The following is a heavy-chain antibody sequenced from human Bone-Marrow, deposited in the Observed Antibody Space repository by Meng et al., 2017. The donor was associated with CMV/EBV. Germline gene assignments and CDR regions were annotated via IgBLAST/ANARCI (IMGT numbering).Heavy chain of an antibody. J-gene: IGHJ6*02. CDR2: IYYSGST. CDR1: GGSISSSSYY. Sequence: GSLRLSCTVSGGSISSSSYYWGWIRQPPGKGLEWIGSIYYSGSTYYNPSLKSRVTISVDTSKNQFSLKLSSVTAADTAVYYCARDGGDYPRYYYGMDVWGHGTTVTVSS. V-gene: IGHV4-39*07. D-gene: IGHD2-21*01. CDR3: ARDGGDYPRYYYGMDV.